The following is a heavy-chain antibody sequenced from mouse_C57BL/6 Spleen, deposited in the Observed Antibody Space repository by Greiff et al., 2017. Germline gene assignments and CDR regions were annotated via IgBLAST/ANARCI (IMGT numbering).Heavy chain of an antibody. CDR1: GYTFTDYY. J-gene: IGHJ1*03. CDR2: INPNNGGT. V-gene: IGHV1-26*01. CDR3: ARGYYGSSYEDWYFDV. D-gene: IGHD1-1*01. Sequence: VQLQQSGPELVKPGASVKISCKASGYTFTDYYMNWVKQSHGKSLEWIGDINPNNGGTSYNQKFKGKATLTVDKSSSTAYMELRSLTSEDSAVYYCARGYYGSSYEDWYFDVWGTGTTVTVSS.